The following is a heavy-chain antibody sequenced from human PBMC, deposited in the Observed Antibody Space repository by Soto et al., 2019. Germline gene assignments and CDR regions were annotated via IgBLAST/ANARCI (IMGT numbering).Heavy chain of an antibody. CDR3: AKDREGLNFYYYRGMDV. V-gene: IGHV3-23*01. CDR1: GFTFSTYA. CDR2: VSGTGGTT. J-gene: IGHJ6*02. Sequence: EVQLLESGGALVQPGGSLRLSCAASGFTFSTYATSWVRQAPGKGLEWVSAVSGTGGTTYYADSVQGRFTISRDNSKSTLYLQMNSLRAEDTAVYYCAKDREGLNFYYYRGMDVWGQGTTVTVSS.